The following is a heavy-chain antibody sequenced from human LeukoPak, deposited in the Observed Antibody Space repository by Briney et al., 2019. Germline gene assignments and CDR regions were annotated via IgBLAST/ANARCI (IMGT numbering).Heavy chain of an antibody. CDR1: GFTFSSYA. J-gene: IGHJ4*02. CDR2: ITGSGGST. CDR3: AKGSHYDSGSYHTLYFDY. V-gene: IGHV3-23*01. D-gene: IGHD3-10*01. Sequence: GGSLRLSCAASGFTFSSYAMNWVRQAPGKGLEWVSIITGSGGSTYYADSVRGRFTISRDNSKNTLYPQMNSLRAEDTAVYFCAKGSHYDSGSYHTLYFDYWGQGSLVTVSS.